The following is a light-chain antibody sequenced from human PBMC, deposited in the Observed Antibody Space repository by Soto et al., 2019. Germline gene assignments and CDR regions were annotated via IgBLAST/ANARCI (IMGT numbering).Light chain of an antibody. CDR1: SSDVSGYNY. Sequence: QSALTQPASVSGSPGQSITISCTGTSSDVSGYNYVSWYQQHPGKAPKLMIYDVSNRPSGVSNRFSGSKSGNTASLTISGLQAEDEADYYCSSYTSSSTPYVFGTGTKVT. J-gene: IGLJ1*01. CDR3: SSYTSSSTPYV. V-gene: IGLV2-14*01. CDR2: DVS.